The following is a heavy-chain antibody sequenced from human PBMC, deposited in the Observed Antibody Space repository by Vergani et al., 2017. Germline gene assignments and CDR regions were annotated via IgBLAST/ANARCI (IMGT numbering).Heavy chain of an antibody. CDR1: GFTFSSYG. J-gene: IGHJ3*02. D-gene: IGHD2-8*02. CDR3: ARDGTGGEVMLADAFVI. CDR2: IWYDGSNK. V-gene: IGHV3-33*01. Sequence: QVQLVESGGGVVQPGRSLRLSCAASGFTFSSYGMHWVRQAPGKGLEWVAVIWYDGSNKYNADSVKGRFTISRDNSKNTLYLQMNSLRAEDTAVYYCARDGTGGEVMLADAFVIWGEGTMVTVCS.